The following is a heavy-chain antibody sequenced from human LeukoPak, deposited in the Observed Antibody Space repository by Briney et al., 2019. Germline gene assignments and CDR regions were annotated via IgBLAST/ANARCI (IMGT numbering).Heavy chain of an antibody. Sequence: SETLSLTCTVSGGSISIYYWSWIRQPPGKGLECIGYIYNSGSTNYNPSLKSRVTISVDTSKNQFSLKLSSVTAADTAVYYCARDRYCNDTSCHGWIDPWGQGTLVTVAS. CDR1: GGSISIYY. V-gene: IGHV4-4*08. CDR3: ARDRYCNDTSCHGWIDP. D-gene: IGHD2/OR15-2a*01. CDR2: IYNSGST. J-gene: IGHJ5*02.